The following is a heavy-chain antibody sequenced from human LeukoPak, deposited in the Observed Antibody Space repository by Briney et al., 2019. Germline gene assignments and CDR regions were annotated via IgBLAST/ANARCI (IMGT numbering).Heavy chain of an antibody. CDR1: GFTFSSYE. J-gene: IGHJ4*02. CDR3: ARIKYSYGIDY. CDR2: IKQDGSEK. D-gene: IGHD3-10*01. V-gene: IGHV3-7*01. Sequence: PGGSLRLSCAASGFTFSSYEMNWVRQAPGKGLEWVANIKQDGSEKYYVDSVKGRFSISRDNAKNSLYLQMNSLRAEDTAVYYCARIKYSYGIDYWGQGTLVTVSS.